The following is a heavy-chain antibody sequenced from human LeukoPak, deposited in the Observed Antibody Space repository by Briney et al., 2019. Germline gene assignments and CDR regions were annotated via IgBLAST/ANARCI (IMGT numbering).Heavy chain of an antibody. V-gene: IGHV3-48*03. D-gene: IGHD1-26*01. J-gene: IGHJ4*02. CDR1: GFTFSSYE. CDR3: ARDPPVIVGAPEYFDY. Sequence: GGSLRLSCAASGFTFSSYEMNWVRQPPGKGLEGVSYISSSGSTIYYADSVKGRFTISRDNAKNSLYLQRNSLRAEDTAVYYCARDPPVIVGAPEYFDYWGQGTLVTVSS. CDR2: ISSSGSTI.